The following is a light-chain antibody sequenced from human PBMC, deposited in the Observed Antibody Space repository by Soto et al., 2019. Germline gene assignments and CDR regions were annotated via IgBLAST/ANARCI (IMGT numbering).Light chain of an antibody. CDR3: SSYTSSISFYV. CDR1: SGSIASNY. J-gene: IGLJ1*01. V-gene: IGLV6-57*02. Sequence: NFMLTQPHSVSESPGKTVTISCTGSSGSIASNYVQWYQQRPGSAPTTVIYEDSQRPSGVPDRFSGSIDSSSNSASLTISGLKTEDEADYYCSSYTSSISFYVFGTGTKLTVL. CDR2: EDS.